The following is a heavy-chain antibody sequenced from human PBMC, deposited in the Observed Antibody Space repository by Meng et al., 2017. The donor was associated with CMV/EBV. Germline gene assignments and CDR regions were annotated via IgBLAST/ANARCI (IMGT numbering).Heavy chain of an antibody. V-gene: IGHV1-2*06. CDR1: GYTFTGYY. CDR3: ARRITMVRGVIKVGYYYGMDV. CDR2: INPNSGGT. Sequence: ASVKVSCKASGYTFTGYYMHWVRQAPGQGLEWMGRINPNSGGTNYAQKFQGRVTMTRDTSISTAYMELSRLRSDDTAVYYCARRITMVRGVIKVGYYYGMDVWGQGTTVTVSS. D-gene: IGHD3-10*01. J-gene: IGHJ6*02.